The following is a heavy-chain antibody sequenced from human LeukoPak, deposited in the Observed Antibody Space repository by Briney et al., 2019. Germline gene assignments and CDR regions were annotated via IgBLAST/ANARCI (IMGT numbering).Heavy chain of an antibody. CDR1: GGSFSGYY. D-gene: IGHD2-2*02. Sequence: SETLSLTCAVYGGSFSGYYWSWIRQPPGKGLEWIGEINHSGSTNYNPSLKSRVTISVDTSENQFSLKLSSVTAADTAVYYCARGRPDRVYQLLYGWFDPWGQGTLVTVSS. CDR3: ARGRPDRVYQLLYGWFDP. V-gene: IGHV4-34*01. J-gene: IGHJ5*02. CDR2: INHSGST.